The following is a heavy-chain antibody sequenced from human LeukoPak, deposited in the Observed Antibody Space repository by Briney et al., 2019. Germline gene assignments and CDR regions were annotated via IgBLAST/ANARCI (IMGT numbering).Heavy chain of an antibody. V-gene: IGHV3-48*04. Sequence: GGTLRLSCVASGFIFSNYGMSWVRQAPGKGLEWVAYIGSGGSTIFYADSVKGRFTISRDNAKNSLCLQMNSLRAEDTAIYYCARDPSTSSSHFHMDVWGKGTTVTVSS. CDR3: ARDPSTSSSHFHMDV. D-gene: IGHD6-6*01. J-gene: IGHJ6*03. CDR1: GFIFSNYG. CDR2: IGSGGSTI.